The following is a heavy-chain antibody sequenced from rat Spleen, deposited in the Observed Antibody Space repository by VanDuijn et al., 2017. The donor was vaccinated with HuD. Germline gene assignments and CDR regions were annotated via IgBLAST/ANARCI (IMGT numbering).Heavy chain of an antibody. CDR3: AREAGVPFHFFDY. J-gene: IGHJ2*01. CDR1: GYSITSNF. CDR2: ISYSGST. V-gene: IGHV3-1*01. D-gene: IGHD1-4*01. Sequence: EVQLQESGPGLVKPSQSLSLTCSVTGYSITSNFWGWIRKFPGNKMEWIGHISYSGSTNYNPSLKSRISITRDTSKNQFFLQVNSVTTEDTATYYCAREAGVPFHFFDYWGQGVMVTVYS.